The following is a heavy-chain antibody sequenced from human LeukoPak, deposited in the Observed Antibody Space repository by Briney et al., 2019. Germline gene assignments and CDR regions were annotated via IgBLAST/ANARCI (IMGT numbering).Heavy chain of an antibody. J-gene: IGHJ5*02. D-gene: IGHD2/OR15-2a*01. CDR1: GGTFSSYA. Sequence: GASVKVSCKASGGTFSSYAISWVRQAPGQGLEWMGGIIPIFGTANYAQKFQGRVTITADESTSTAYMELSSLRSEDTAVYYCARDRQRRESWFDPWGQGTLVTVSS. CDR3: ARDRQRRESWFDP. CDR2: IIPIFGTA. V-gene: IGHV1-69*13.